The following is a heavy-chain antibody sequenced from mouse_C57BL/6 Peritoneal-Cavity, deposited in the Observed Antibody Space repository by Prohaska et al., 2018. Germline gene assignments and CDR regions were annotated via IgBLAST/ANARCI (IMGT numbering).Heavy chain of an antibody. Sequence: EVQLLVTGGCLVQSGGSRGLSCEGSGFTFSGFWMSWVRHTPGKTLEWIGDIKSNGSAINYAPSIKDRFTIFRDNDKGTLYLHMINVLTENKATYFCMRDGEYWWLDVWGTGSTVTVAS. CDR3: MRDGEYWWLDV. CDR1: GFTFSGFW. CDR2: IKSNGSAI. V-gene: IGHV11-2*01. J-gene: IGHJ1*03. D-gene: IGHD2-13*01.